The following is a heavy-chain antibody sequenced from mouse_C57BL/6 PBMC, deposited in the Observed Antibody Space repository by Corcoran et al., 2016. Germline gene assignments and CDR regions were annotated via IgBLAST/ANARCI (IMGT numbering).Heavy chain of an antibody. CDR3: GRDLPISTVVAPFDY. CDR2: ISYDGSN. Sequence: DVQLQESGPGLVKPSQSLSLTCSVTGYSITSGYYWNWIRQFPGNKLEWMGYISYDGSNNYNPSLKNRISITRDTSKNQFFLKLNAVTAEDTATYYCGRDLPISTVVAPFDYWGQGTTLTVSS. V-gene: IGHV3-6*01. J-gene: IGHJ2*01. CDR1: GYSITSGYY. D-gene: IGHD1-1*01.